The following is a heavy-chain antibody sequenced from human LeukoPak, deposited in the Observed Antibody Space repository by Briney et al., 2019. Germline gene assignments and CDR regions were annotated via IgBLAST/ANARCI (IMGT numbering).Heavy chain of an antibody. CDR2: IKEDGSEK. V-gene: IGHV3-7*01. Sequence: PAGSLRLSCAASGFAFSSNWMSWVRQAPGKGLEWVSNIKEDGSEKYYVDSVKGRFTISRDNAKNSLYLQMNNLRAEDTAVYYCASYRIGYCSGDTCYADWFDPWGQGTLVTVSS. D-gene: IGHD2-15*01. CDR1: GFAFSSNW. CDR3: ASYRIGYCSGDTCYADWFDP. J-gene: IGHJ5*02.